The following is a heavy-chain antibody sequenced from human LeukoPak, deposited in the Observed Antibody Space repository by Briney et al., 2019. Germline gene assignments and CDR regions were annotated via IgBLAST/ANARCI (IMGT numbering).Heavy chain of an antibody. Sequence: PGGSLRLSCAASGFTFSSYAMTWVRQAPGKGLEWVSGISGSGDGTYYADSVKGRFTISRDNSRNTLYLQMNSLRAEDTAVYYCARAYYYGSGSYYNHFDYWGQGTLVTVSS. J-gene: IGHJ4*02. V-gene: IGHV3-23*01. CDR3: ARAYYYGSGSYYNHFDY. CDR1: GFTFSSYA. D-gene: IGHD3-10*01. CDR2: ISGSGDGT.